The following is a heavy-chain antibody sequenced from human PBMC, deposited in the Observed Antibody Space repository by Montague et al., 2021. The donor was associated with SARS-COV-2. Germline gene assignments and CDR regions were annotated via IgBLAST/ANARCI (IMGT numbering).Heavy chain of an antibody. CDR2: INHGGST. V-gene: IGHV4-34*01. J-gene: IGHJ6*03. CDR1: GTSFSGYY. CDR3: ARLRDGVVPSPILGVGPYYSYYCMDV. Sequence: SETLSLTCAVHGTSFSGYYWSWIRQPHGKGLEWIGEINHGGSTKYSQSLKSRLTISADTSKNKFSLKLTSVAAADTAVYYCARLRDGVVPSPILGVGPYYSYYCMDVWGRGATVTVSS. D-gene: IGHD3-10*01.